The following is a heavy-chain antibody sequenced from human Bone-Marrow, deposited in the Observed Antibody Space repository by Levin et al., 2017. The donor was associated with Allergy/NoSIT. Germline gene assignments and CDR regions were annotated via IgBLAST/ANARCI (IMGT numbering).Heavy chain of an antibody. D-gene: IGHD6-13*01. V-gene: IGHV3-33*01. CDR3: ATYTTSWRVFDY. Sequence: GGSLRLSCAASAFTFSSFGMHWVRQAPGKGLEWVAVIWYDGGTKYYADSVKGRFTISRDNSKNTLYLQMNSLRAEDTAVYYCATYTTSWRVFDYWGQGTLVTVSS. J-gene: IGHJ4*02. CDR2: IWYDGGTK. CDR1: AFTFSSFG.